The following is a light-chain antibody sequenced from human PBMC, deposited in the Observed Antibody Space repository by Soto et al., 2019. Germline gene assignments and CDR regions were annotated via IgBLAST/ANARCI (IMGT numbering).Light chain of an antibody. V-gene: IGLV2-8*01. J-gene: IGLJ2*01. CDR2: EVS. Sequence: QSALTQPPSASGSPGQSVTISCTGTSSDIGGYNYVSWYQQHPGKAPKLMIYEVSKRPSGVPDRFSGSKSGITASLTVSGLQAEDEADYYCSSYAGSNNGVFGGGTKLTVL. CDR3: SSYAGSNNGV. CDR1: SSDIGGYNY.